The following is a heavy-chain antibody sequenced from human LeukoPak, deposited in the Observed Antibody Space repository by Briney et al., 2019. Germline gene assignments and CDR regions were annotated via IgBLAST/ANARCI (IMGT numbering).Heavy chain of an antibody. J-gene: IGHJ4*02. V-gene: IGHV3-15*07. D-gene: IGHD3-10*01. Sequence: GGSLRLSCAASGFTFINTWMNWVRQAPGKGLEWVGRIKSEIDGGATDYAAPVQGRFTISRDDSQATLYLQMNSLKTEDTAVYYCTTGIRGDWGQGTLVTVSS. CDR2: IKSEIDGGAT. CDR3: TTGIRGD. CDR1: GFTFINTW.